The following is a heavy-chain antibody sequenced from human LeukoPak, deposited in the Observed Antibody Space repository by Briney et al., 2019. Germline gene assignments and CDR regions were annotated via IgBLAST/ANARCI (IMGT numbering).Heavy chain of an antibody. J-gene: IGHJ3*01. CDR1: GFTFSSFA. V-gene: IGHV3-23*01. D-gene: IGHD2-2*01. CDR2: IIGIGGST. Sequence: GGSLRLSCAASGFTFSSFAMSWVRQAPGKGLEWVSAIIGIGGSTYYADSVKGRFTISRDNSKNTLFMQMNSLRAEDTAVYYCAKDRSCTGSSCNVGSWGQGTMVTVSS. CDR3: AKDRSCTGSSCNVGS.